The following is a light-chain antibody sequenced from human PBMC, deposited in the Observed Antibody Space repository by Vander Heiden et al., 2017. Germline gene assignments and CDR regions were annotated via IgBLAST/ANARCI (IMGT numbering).Light chain of an antibody. Sequence: QAVLTQPSSLSASPGASASLPCTLRSGINVGTYRIYWYQQKPGSPPQYLLRYKSDSDKQQGSGVPSRFSGSKDASANAGILLISGLQSEDEADYYCMIWNSSAWVFGGGTKLTVL. V-gene: IGLV5-45*02. CDR1: SGINVGTYR. CDR3: MIWNSSAWV. CDR2: YKSDSDK. J-gene: IGLJ3*02.